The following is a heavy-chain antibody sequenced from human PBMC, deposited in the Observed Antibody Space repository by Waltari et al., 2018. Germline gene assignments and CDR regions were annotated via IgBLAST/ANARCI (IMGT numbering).Heavy chain of an antibody. D-gene: IGHD3-9*01. V-gene: IGHV1-18*01. CDR3: ARDLVRYCDWQNAFDI. CDR1: GYTFTSCG. J-gene: IGHJ3*02. CDR2: VSAYNGNT. Sequence: QVQLVQSGAEVKKPGASVKVSCKASGYTFTSCGISWVRQAPGQGLEWMGWVSAYNGNTNYAQKLQGRVTMTTDTATSQAYMELRSLRSDDTAVYYCARDLVRYCDWQNAFDIWGQGTMVTVSS.